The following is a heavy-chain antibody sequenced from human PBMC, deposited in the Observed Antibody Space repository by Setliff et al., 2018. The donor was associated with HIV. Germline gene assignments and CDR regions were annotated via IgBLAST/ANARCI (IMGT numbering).Heavy chain of an antibody. CDR2: IIPKSGET. Sequence: ASVKVSCKSSGYTYTAHHIHWVRQAPGQGPEWMGWIIPKSGETSYAEKFRGRVTMTRDTSLSTAYMELSWLTSDDTAVYYCARVVDRDYDFWSAYEYWGQGTMVTVSS. J-gene: IGHJ4*02. D-gene: IGHD3-3*01. CDR1: GYTYTAHH. CDR3: ARVVDRDYDFWSAYEY. V-gene: IGHV1-2*02.